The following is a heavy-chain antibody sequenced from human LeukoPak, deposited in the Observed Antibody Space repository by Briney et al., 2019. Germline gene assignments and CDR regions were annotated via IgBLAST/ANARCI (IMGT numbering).Heavy chain of an antibody. CDR2: ISVYNDNT. Sequence: ASVKVSCKASGYTFTTYGINWVRQAPGQGLEWMGWISVYNDNTYYTQKLQGRVTMTTDTSTSTAYMELGSLISDDTAVYYCARGVSSWYYGMDVWGQKTTLIVSS. V-gene: IGHV1-18*01. CDR1: GYTFTTYG. CDR3: ARGVSSWYYGMDV. J-gene: IGHJ6*02. D-gene: IGHD6-13*01.